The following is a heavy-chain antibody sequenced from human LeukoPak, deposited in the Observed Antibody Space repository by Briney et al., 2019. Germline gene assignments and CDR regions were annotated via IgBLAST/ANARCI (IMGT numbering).Heavy chain of an antibody. Sequence: SVKVSCKASGGTFSSYAISWVRQAPGQGLEWMGRIIPILGIANYAQKFQGRVTITADKSTSTAYMELSSLRSEDTAVYYYARESDYYDSSGYYVVYWGQGTLVTVSS. CDR1: GGTFSSYA. CDR3: ARESDYYDSSGYYVVY. D-gene: IGHD3-22*01. V-gene: IGHV1-69*04. J-gene: IGHJ4*02. CDR2: IIPILGIA.